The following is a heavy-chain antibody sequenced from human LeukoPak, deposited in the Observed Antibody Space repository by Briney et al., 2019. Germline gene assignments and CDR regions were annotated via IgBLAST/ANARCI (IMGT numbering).Heavy chain of an antibody. CDR3: AREVDGFGEFLYYFDY. J-gene: IGHJ4*02. V-gene: IGHV1-18*01. Sequence: GASVKVSCKASGYTFTTYNINWVRQAPGQGLEWMGWISAYNGNTNYAQKLQGRVTMTTDTSTSTAYMELRSLRSDDTAVYYCAREVDGFGEFLYYFDYWGQGTLVTVSS. CDR2: ISAYNGNT. CDR1: GYTFTTYN. D-gene: IGHD3-10*01.